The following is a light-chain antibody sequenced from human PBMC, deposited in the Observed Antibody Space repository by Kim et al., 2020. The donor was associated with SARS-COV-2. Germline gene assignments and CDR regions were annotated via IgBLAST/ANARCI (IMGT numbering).Light chain of an antibody. Sequence: IQLAQSPSSLSASVGDRVTITCRASQGIGTSLAWYRQRPGKAPQLLMEGTSTLESGVPSGFTGSGSGTDFILTISSRQPEDFATYYCQQVKSFPPTFGRGTKVDIK. J-gene: IGKJ1*01. CDR2: GTS. V-gene: IGKV1-9*01. CDR1: QGIGTS. CDR3: QQVKSFPPT.